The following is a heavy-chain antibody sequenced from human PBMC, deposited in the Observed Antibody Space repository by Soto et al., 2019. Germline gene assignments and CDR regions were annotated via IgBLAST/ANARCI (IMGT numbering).Heavy chain of an antibody. V-gene: IGHV2-26*01. J-gene: IGHJ6*02. CDR3: ARMERGVGAMWGTFSAMDV. Sequence: QVTLKESGPALVKPTETLTLTCSVSGVSVTNARMGVGWVRQPPGKALEWLAHIYSAGERFYSSPAEKFYSTSLRDRLTISLDSAGNRVVLTMTNMEAADTGTYYCARMERGVGAMWGTFSAMDVWGPGTTVIVSS. D-gene: IGHD3-10*01. CDR2: IYSAGERFYSSPAEK. CDR1: GVSVTNARMG.